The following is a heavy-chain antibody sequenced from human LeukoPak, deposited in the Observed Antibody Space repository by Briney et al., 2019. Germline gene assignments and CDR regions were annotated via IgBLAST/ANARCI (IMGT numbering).Heavy chain of an antibody. V-gene: IGHV3-21*05. CDR3: ARDDNWGFDY. CDR1: EFPFSDYS. CDR2: IRGSGSGM. D-gene: IGHD7-27*01. Sequence: GGSLRPSCAAPEFPFSDYSMNWARQAQGKGLEWVANIRGSGSGMGSGNYYAGSVKGRFTISRDNAKNSLYLQMSSLRADDTAFYYCARDDNWGFDYWGQGALVTVSS. J-gene: IGHJ4*02.